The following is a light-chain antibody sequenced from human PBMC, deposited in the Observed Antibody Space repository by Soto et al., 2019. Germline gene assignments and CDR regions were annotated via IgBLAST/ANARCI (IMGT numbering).Light chain of an antibody. J-gene: IGKJ2*01. CDR2: GAS. CDR1: QSVITN. V-gene: IGKV3-15*01. CDR3: QHYNHWPMYT. Sequence: ELVMTQSPATLSASPGERATLSCRASQSVITNVAWYQQKPGQAPRLLIYGASTRATGIPGRFSGSGSGTEFTLTISSLQSEDFAVYYCQHYNHWPMYTFGQGTKVEIK.